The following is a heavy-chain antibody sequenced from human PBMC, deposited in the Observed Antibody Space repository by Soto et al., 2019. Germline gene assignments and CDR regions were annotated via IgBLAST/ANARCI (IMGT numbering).Heavy chain of an antibody. CDR1: GYSFTSYW. V-gene: IGHV5-51*01. CDR3: ARHAQTATYYYGMDV. D-gene: IGHD5-18*01. CDR2: IYPGDSDT. J-gene: IGHJ6*02. Sequence: GESLKISCKGSGYSFTSYWIGWVRQMPGKGLEWMGIIYPGDSDTRYSPSFQGQVTISADKSISTAYLQWSSLKASDTAMYYCARHAQTATYYYGMDVWGQGTTVTAP.